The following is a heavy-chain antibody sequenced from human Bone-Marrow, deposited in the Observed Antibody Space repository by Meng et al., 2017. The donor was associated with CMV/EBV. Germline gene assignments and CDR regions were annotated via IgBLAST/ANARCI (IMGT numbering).Heavy chain of an antibody. Sequence: GESLKISCVASGFAVSSNYMSWVRQAPGKGLEWVSVIYSGGSTYYADSVKGRFTISRDNSKSTLFLQMNSLRAEDTAVYYCARDGSNRGPVFDIWGQGTMVTVSS. CDR1: GFAVSSNY. J-gene: IGHJ3*02. CDR2: IYSGGST. CDR3: ARDGSNRGPVFDI. D-gene: IGHD7-27*01. V-gene: IGHV3-53*01.